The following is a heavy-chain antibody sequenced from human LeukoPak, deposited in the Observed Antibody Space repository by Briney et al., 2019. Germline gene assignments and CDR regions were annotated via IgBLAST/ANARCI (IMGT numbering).Heavy chain of an antibody. D-gene: IGHD4/OR15-4a*01. Sequence: PSETLSLTCTVSGGSVSSHFWSWIRQPLGKGLEWIGYIYNSGITNYNPSLKSRVTMSVDTSKNQFSLMLRSVTAADTAVYYCARDHLPAGAPGYYMDVWGKGTTVTVSS. CDR2: IYNSGIT. CDR3: ARDHLPAGAPGYYMDV. V-gene: IGHV4-59*02. J-gene: IGHJ6*03. CDR1: GGSVSSHF.